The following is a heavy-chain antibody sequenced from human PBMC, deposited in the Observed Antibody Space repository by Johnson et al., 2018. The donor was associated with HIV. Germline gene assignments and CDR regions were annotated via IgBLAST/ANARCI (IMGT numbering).Heavy chain of an antibody. CDR2: IKQDGSEK. CDR3: ARDRGLWERNGARAFDI. J-gene: IGHJ3*02. CDR1: GFTFSSYW. Sequence: VQLVESGGGLVQPGGSLRLSCAASGFTFSSYWMSWVRQAPGKGLEWVANIKQDGSEKYYVDSVKGRFTISRDNAKNSLYLQMNSLRAEDKAVYYCARDRGLWERNGARAFDIWGQGTMVTVSS. V-gene: IGHV3-7*01. D-gene: IGHD1-26*01.